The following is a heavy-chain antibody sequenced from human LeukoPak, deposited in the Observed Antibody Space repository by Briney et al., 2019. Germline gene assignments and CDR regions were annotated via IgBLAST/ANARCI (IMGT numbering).Heavy chain of an antibody. J-gene: IGHJ5*02. CDR1: GGSISSDNYQ. Sequence: SETLSLTCTVSGGSISSDNYQWSWIRQPPGEGLEWIGYINYSGSTYYNPSLKGRVTISEDTSKNHFSLKLSSVTAADTAVYYCARYGSGSTWFDPWGQGTLVTVSS. D-gene: IGHD3-10*01. V-gene: IGHV4-30-4*01. CDR3: ARYGSGSTWFDP. CDR2: INYSGST.